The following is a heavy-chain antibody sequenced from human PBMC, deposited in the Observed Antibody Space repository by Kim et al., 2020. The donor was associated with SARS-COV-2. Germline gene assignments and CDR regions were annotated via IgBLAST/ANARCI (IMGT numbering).Heavy chain of an antibody. CDR1: GYTFTSYA. J-gene: IGHJ4*02. CDR3: ARDLRDYDYVWGSHPFDY. CDR2: INAGNGNT. Sequence: ASVKVSCKASGYTFTSYAMHWVRQSPGQRLEWMGWINAGNGNTKYSQKFQGRVTITRDTSASTAYMELSSLRSEDTAVYYCARDLRDYDYVWGSHPFDYWGQGTLVTVSS. D-gene: IGHD3-16*01. V-gene: IGHV1-3*01.